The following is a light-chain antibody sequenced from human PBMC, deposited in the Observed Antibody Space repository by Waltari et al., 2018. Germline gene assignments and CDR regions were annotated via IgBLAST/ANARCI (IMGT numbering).Light chain of an antibody. J-gene: IGLJ1*01. Sequence: QSALTQPASVSGSPGQSITISCSGTSSDIGGFEYVACYHHPPAKTPRLVIYDVKDRPSGVSNRFSGSKAGNTASLTISGLQAEDEADYYCSSYSSRDTLVFGGGTKVSVL. V-gene: IGLV2-14*03. CDR2: DVK. CDR3: SSYSSRDTLV. CDR1: SSDIGGFEY.